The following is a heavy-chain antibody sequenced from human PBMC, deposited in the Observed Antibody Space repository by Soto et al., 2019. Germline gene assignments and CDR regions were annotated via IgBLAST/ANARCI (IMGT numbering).Heavy chain of an antibody. CDR3: AKDVAAAGYYYYGMDV. J-gene: IGHJ6*02. CDR2: ISGSGGST. D-gene: IGHD6-13*01. Sequence: GGSLRLSCAAFGFTFSSYAMSWVRQAPGKGLEWVSAISGSGGSTYYADSVKGRFTISRDNSKNTLYLQMNSLRAEDTAVYYCAKDVAAAGYYYYGMDVWGQGTTVTVSS. CDR1: GFTFSSYA. V-gene: IGHV3-23*01.